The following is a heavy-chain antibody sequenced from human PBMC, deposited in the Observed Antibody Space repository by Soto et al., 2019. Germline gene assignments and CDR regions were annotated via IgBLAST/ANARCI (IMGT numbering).Heavy chain of an antibody. CDR3: ARLLLRLLEWQDHYGMDV. D-gene: IGHD3-3*01. V-gene: IGHV4-39*01. CDR2: IYYSGST. J-gene: IGHJ6*02. CDR1: GGSISSSSYY. Sequence: SETLSLTCTVSGGSISSSSYYWGWIRQPPGKGLEWIGSIYYSGSTYYNPSLKSRVTISVDTSKNQFSLKLSSVTAADTAVYYCARLLLRLLEWQDHYGMDVWGQGTTVTVSS.